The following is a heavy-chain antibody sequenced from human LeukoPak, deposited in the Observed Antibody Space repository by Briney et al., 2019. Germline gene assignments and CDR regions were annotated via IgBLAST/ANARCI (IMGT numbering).Heavy chain of an antibody. J-gene: IGHJ4*02. CDR2: IKPNTDGGTA. D-gene: IGHD2/OR15-2a*01. CDR3: ATYPQNRH. V-gene: IGHV3-15*01. Sequence: GGSLRLSCSASKFTFSNAWMSWVRQAPGKGLEWLGRIKPNTDGGTAAYAAPVEDRFTISRDDLKGMLYLQMNSLKIEDTAVYYCATYPQNRHWGQGTLVTVSS. CDR1: KFTFSNAW.